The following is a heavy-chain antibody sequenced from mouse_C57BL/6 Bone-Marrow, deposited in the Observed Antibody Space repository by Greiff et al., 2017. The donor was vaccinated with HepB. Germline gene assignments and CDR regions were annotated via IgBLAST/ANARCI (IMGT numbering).Heavy chain of an antibody. Sequence: VKLVESGPGLVQPSQSLSITCTVSGFSLTSYGVHWVRQSPGKGLEWLGVIWSGGSTDYNAAFISRLSISKENSKSQVFFKMNSLQADDTAIYYCASQNVYYGSSYDWFAYWGQGTLVTVSA. V-gene: IGHV2-2*01. J-gene: IGHJ3*01. CDR1: GFSLTSYG. D-gene: IGHD1-1*01. CDR3: ASQNVYYGSSYDWFAY. CDR2: IWSGGST.